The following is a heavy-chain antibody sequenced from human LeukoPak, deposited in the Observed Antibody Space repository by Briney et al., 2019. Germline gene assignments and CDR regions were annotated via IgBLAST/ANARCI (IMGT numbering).Heavy chain of an antibody. CDR1: GFTFSDYY. Sequence: GGSLRLSCAASGFTFSDYYMSWIRQAPGKGLEWVSYISSSSSYTNYADSVKGRFTISRDNAKNSLYLQMTSLTAEDTSVYYCARYPENLYDSSGYYFYYYYGMDVWGQGTTVTVSS. CDR2: ISSSSSYT. V-gene: IGHV3-11*06. CDR3: ARYPENLYDSSGYYFYYYYGMDV. D-gene: IGHD3-22*01. J-gene: IGHJ6*02.